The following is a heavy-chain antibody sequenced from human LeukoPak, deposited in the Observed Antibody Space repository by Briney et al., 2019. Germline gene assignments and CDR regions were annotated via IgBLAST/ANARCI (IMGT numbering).Heavy chain of an antibody. CDR1: GESFSGVY. D-gene: IGHD6-13*01. V-gene: IGHV4-34*01. Sequence: SETLSLTCAVYGESFSGVYWTWVRQPPGKGLEWIGEINHSGGMNYNPSLKSRVTISVDTSKNQFSLKLSSVTAADTAVYYCARVSMYSSSWYQFDYWGQGTLVTVSS. J-gene: IGHJ4*02. CDR3: ARVSMYSSSWYQFDY. CDR2: INHSGGM.